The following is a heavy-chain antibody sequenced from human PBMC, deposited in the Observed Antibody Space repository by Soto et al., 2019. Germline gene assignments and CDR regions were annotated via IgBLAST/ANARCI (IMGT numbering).Heavy chain of an antibody. CDR1: GGSFSGYY. V-gene: IGHV4-34*01. J-gene: IGHJ6*02. D-gene: IGHD3-10*01. CDR2: INHSGST. Sequence: SETLSLTCAVYGGSFSGYYWSWIRQPPGKGLEWIGEINHSGSTNYNPSLKSRVTISVDTSKNQFSLKLSSVTAADTAVHYCARGRGYYYGSGSYYNSHYYYYGMDVWGQGTTVTVSS. CDR3: ARGRGYYYGSGSYYNSHYYYYGMDV.